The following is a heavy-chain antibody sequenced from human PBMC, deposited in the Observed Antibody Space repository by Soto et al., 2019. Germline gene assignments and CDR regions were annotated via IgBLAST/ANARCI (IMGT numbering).Heavy chain of an antibody. J-gene: IGHJ4*02. CDR3: AIRYGSAIDY. V-gene: IGHV4-59*08. Sequence: QVQLQESGPGLVKPSETLSLTCTVSGGSISSYYWSWIRQPPGKGLELIGYIYYSGSTNYNPSLKSRVPLSVDTAKIQFSLKLSSVTAADTSVYYWAIRYGSAIDYWGQGTLVTVSS. CDR2: IYYSGST. CDR1: GGSISSYY. D-gene: IGHD1-26*01.